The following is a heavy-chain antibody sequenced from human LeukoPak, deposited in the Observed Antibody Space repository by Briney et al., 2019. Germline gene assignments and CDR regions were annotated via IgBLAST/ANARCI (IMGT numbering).Heavy chain of an antibody. CDR1: GFTFGDYG. D-gene: IGHD6-19*01. CDR2: IRSKAYGATT. V-gene: IGHV3-49*04. Sequence: GGSLRLSCTASGFTFGDYGMSWVRQAPGKVLEWVGFIRSKAYGATTEYAASVKGRFTISRDDSKNIAYLQMNGLKTEDTAVYYCTRVGPSGGLWGFLDYWGQGTLVTVSS. CDR3: TRVGPSGGLWGFLDY. J-gene: IGHJ4*02.